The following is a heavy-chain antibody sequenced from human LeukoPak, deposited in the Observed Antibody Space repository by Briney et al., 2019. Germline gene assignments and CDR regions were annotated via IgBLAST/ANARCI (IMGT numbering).Heavy chain of an antibody. CDR2: ISGSGGST. V-gene: IGHV3-23*01. Sequence: PGRSLRLSCAASGFTFSSYAMSWVRQAPGKGLEWVSAISGSGGSTYYADSVKGRFTISRDNSKYTLYLQMNSLRAEDTAVYYCAKLYGDYAWGQFDYWGQGTLVTVSS. CDR3: AKLYGDYAWGQFDY. J-gene: IGHJ4*02. D-gene: IGHD4-17*01. CDR1: GFTFSSYA.